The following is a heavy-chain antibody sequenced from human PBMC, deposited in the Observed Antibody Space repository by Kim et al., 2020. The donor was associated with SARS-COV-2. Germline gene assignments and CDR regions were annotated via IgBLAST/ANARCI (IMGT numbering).Heavy chain of an antibody. CDR2: INTNTGNP. CDR1: GYTFTSYA. V-gene: IGHV7-4-1*02. Sequence: ASVKVSCKASGYTFTSYAMNWVRQAPGQGREWMGWINTNTGNPTYAQGFTGRFVFSLDTSVSTAYLQISSLKAEDTAVYYCARERPGGWLQFHYYYYGMDVWGQGTTVTVSS. D-gene: IGHD5-12*01. J-gene: IGHJ6*02. CDR3: ARERPGGWLQFHYYYYGMDV.